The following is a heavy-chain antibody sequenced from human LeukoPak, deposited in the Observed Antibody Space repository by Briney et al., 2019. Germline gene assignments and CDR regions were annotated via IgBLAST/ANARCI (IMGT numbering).Heavy chain of an antibody. CDR1: GFTFTTYA. CDR2: VSGNGHHT. CDR3: AKQLGYCSDGSCYFPY. V-gene: IGHV3-23*01. D-gene: IGHD2-15*01. J-gene: IGHJ4*02. Sequence: GGSLRLSCAASGFTFTTYAMSWVRQASGKGLEWVSSVSGNGHHTYYADSVQGRFTISRDNSKSTLCLQMNSLRAEDTAVYYCAKQLGYCSDGSCYFPYWGQGTLVTVSS.